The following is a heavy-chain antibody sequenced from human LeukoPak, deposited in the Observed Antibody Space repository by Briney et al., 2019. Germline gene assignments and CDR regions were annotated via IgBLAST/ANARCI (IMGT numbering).Heavy chain of an antibody. CDR1: GFTFSSYA. J-gene: IGHJ3*02. CDR2: ISGSGGST. V-gene: IGHV3-23*01. Sequence: PGGSLRLSCAASGFTFSSYAMSWVRQAPGKGLEWVSAISGSGGSTYYADSVKGRFTISRDNSKNTLYLQMNSLRAEDTAVYYCAKDRRVIAAPAPGAFDIWGQGTMVTVSS. D-gene: IGHD6-6*01. CDR3: AKDRRVIAAPAPGAFDI.